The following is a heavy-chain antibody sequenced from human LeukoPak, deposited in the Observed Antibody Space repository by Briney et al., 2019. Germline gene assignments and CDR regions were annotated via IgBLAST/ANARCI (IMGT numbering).Heavy chain of an antibody. CDR1: GFTFSNYA. CDR3: SRAGDYGSGSFRWRHFDY. V-gene: IGHV3-30-3*01. D-gene: IGHD3-10*01. CDR2: ISYEGGNK. Sequence: PGGSLRLYCAASGFTFSNYALHWVRQAPGQGLEWVALISYEGGNKDYADSVKGRFTISRDNSKNTLYLQMNSLRTEDTAVYYCSRAGDYGSGSFRWRHFDYWGQGTLVTASS. J-gene: IGHJ4*02.